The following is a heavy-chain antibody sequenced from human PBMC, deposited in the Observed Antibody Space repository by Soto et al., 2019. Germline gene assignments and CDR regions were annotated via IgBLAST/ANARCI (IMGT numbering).Heavy chain of an antibody. V-gene: IGHV3-72*01. CDR1: GFTFSDPY. CDR2: IRNKAYTYTT. D-gene: IGHD2-2*01. J-gene: IGHJ6*02. Sequence: GGSLRLSCVASGFTFSDPYMAWVRQAPWKGLAWVGRIRNKAYTYTTQYAASVKGRFTISRDYSKKSLYLQMDSLKTEDPAVYFCGRVWPSYCSSTSRYGYVMDVWGQGTTVAVSS. CDR3: GRVWPSYCSSTSRYGYVMDV.